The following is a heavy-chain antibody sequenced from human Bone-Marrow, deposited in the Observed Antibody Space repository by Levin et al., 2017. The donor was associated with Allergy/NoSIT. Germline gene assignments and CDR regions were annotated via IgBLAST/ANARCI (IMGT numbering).Heavy chain of an antibody. CDR3: AKGNYDSSGYYYVAYFDY. CDR1: GFTFDDYA. V-gene: IGHV3-9*01. Sequence: GGSLRLSCAASGFTFDDYAMHWVRQAPGKGLEWVSGISWNSGSIGYADSVKGRFTISRDNAKNSLYLQMNSLRAEDTALYYCAKGNYDSSGYYYVAYFDYWGQGTLVTVSS. CDR2: ISWNSGSI. J-gene: IGHJ4*02. D-gene: IGHD3-22*01.